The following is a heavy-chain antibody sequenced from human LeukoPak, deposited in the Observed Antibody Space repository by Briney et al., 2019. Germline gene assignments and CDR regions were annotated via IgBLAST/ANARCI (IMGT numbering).Heavy chain of an antibody. Sequence: GGSLRLSCAVSGFTSDDHAMHWVRQASGKGLEWVAGIMWRSGSTGYGDSVKGRFTISRDNAKKSLYLQMNGLRVEDTAFYYCTKDLTPGGADVWGQGATVTVSS. CDR1: GFTSDDHA. CDR2: IMWRSGST. J-gene: IGHJ6*02. V-gene: IGHV3-9*02. D-gene: IGHD3-10*01. CDR3: TKDLTPGGADV.